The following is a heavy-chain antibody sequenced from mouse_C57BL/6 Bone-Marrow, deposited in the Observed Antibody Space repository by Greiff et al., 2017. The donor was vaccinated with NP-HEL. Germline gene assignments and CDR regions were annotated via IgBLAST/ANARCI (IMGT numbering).Heavy chain of an antibody. Sequence: QVQLQQSGAELAKPGASVKLSCKASGYTFTSYWMHWVKQRPGQGLEWIGYINPSSGYTKYNQKFKVKATLTADKSSSTAYMQLSSLTYEDSAVYYCARGRGAYYYDYWGQGTTLTVTA. J-gene: IGHJ2*01. V-gene: IGHV1-7*01. CDR3: ARGRGAYYYDY. CDR2: INPSSGYT. CDR1: GYTFTSYW.